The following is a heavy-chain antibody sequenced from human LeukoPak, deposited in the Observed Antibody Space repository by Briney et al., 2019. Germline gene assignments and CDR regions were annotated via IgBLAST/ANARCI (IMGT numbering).Heavy chain of an antibody. CDR2: ISTRGTPT. J-gene: IGHJ4*02. V-gene: IGHV3-11*01. Sequence: GGSLRLSCAASGFIFSDYYMSWIRQAPGKGPEWVAYISTRGTPTFYGDSVKGRFTISRDNTKNSLHLQMDSLRAEDTAVFYCARVPYYAIDSWGQGTLVTVSS. CDR3: ARVPYYAIDS. D-gene: IGHD3-22*01. CDR1: GFIFSDYY.